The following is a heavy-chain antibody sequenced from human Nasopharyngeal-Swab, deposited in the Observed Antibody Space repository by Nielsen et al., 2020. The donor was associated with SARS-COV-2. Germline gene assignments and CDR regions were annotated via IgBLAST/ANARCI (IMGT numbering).Heavy chain of an antibody. CDR3: ARDGLDYDFWSAYFMDV. Sequence: EPLKISCAAPGFTFNNYNFNWVRQAPGKGLEWVSSISSSSSYIYYADSVKGRFTISRDNAKNSLYLQMNSLRAEDTAVYYCARDGLDYDFWSAYFMDVWGQGTTVTVSS. CDR2: ISSSSSYI. V-gene: IGHV3-21*01. J-gene: IGHJ6*02. CDR1: GFTFNNYN. D-gene: IGHD3-3*01.